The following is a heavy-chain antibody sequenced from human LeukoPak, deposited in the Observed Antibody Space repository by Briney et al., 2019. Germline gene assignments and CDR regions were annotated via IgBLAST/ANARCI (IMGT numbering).Heavy chain of an antibody. J-gene: IGHJ4*02. CDR1: GYTFTSYY. CDR2: IYPRDGST. CDR3: ARDQEAFDY. V-gene: IGHV1-46*01. Sequence: ASVKVSCKASGYTFTSYYMHWVRQAPGQGLEWMGMIYPRDGSTSYAQKFQGRVTVTRDTSTSTVHMELSGLRSEDTAVYYCARDQEAFDYWGQGTLVTVSS.